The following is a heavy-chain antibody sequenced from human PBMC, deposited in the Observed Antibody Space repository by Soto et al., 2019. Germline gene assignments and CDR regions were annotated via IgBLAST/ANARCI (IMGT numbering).Heavy chain of an antibody. J-gene: IGHJ6*02. CDR1: GGTFSSYA. D-gene: IGHD2-2*01. CDR3: ARGYCSSTSCPMYHVSYYYYGMDV. Sequence: SVTVSCQASGGTFSSYAISWVRQAPGQGLEWMGGIIPIFGTANYAQKFQGRVTITADESTSTAYMELSSLRSEDTAVYYCARGYCSSTSCPMYHVSYYYYGMDVWGQGTTVTVSS. CDR2: IIPIFGTA. V-gene: IGHV1-69*13.